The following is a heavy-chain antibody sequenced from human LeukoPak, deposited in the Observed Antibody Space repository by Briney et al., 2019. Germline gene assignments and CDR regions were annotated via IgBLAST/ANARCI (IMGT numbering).Heavy chain of an antibody. CDR2: IIPIFGTA. CDR3: ASTSYDSSGYYYGDLDY. Sequence: SVKVSCKASGGTFSSYAISWVRQAPGQGLEWMGRIIPIFGTANYAQKFQGRVTITTDESTSTAYMELSSLRSEDTAVYYCASTSYDSSGYYYGDLDYWGQGTLVTVSS. V-gene: IGHV1-69*05. CDR1: GGTFSSYA. D-gene: IGHD3-22*01. J-gene: IGHJ4*02.